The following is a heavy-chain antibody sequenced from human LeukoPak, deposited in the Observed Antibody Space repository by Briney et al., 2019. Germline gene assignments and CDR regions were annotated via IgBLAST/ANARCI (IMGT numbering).Heavy chain of an antibody. CDR3: ARGLVVPAETHNWFDP. CDR2: INHSGST. D-gene: IGHD2-2*01. CDR1: GGSFSGYY. V-gene: IGHV4-34*01. Sequence: SETLSLTCAVYGGSFSGYYWSWIRQPPGKGLEWIGEINHSGSTNYNPSLKNRVTISVDTSKNQFSLKLSSVTAADTAVYYCARGLVVPAETHNWFDPWGQGTLVTVSS. J-gene: IGHJ5*02.